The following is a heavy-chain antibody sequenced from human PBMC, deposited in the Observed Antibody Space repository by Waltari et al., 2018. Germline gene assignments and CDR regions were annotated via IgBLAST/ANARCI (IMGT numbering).Heavy chain of an antibody. V-gene: IGHV1-69*12. CDR1: GGTFSSYA. J-gene: IGHJ5*02. D-gene: IGHD5-12*01. CDR2: VNPIFGTA. Sequence: QVQLVQSGAEVKKPGSSVKVSCKASGGTFSSYAISWVRQAPGQGLEWMGGVNPIFGTANYAQKFQGRVTITADEATSTAYMELSSLRSEDTAVYYCAGEMATNGGDWFDPWGQGTLVTVSS. CDR3: AGEMATNGGDWFDP.